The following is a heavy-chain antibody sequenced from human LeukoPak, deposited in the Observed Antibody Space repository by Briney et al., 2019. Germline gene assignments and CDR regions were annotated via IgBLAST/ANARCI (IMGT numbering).Heavy chain of an antibody. Sequence: SETLSLTCAVYGGSFSGYYWTWIRQPPGKGLEWIGEINHSGSTNHNPSLKSRVTISVDTSKDQFSLKLSSVTAADTAVYYCARGRAVTKYQGLIDYWGQGALVTVSS. CDR2: INHSGST. V-gene: IGHV4-34*01. D-gene: IGHD4-17*01. CDR3: ARGRAVTKYQGLIDY. CDR1: GGSFSGYY. J-gene: IGHJ4*02.